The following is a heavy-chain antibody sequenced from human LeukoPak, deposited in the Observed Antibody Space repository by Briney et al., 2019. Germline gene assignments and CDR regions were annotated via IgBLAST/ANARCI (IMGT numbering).Heavy chain of an antibody. CDR3: ARGAAMMAGGWFDP. CDR1: GGSFSGYY. Sequence: PSETLSLTCTVYGGSFSGYYWSWIRQPSGKGLEWIGEINHSGSTNYNPSLKSRVTISVDTSKNQFSLKLSSVTAADTAVYYCARGAAMMAGGWFDPWGQGTLVTVSS. V-gene: IGHV4-34*01. CDR2: INHSGST. J-gene: IGHJ5*02. D-gene: IGHD2-2*01.